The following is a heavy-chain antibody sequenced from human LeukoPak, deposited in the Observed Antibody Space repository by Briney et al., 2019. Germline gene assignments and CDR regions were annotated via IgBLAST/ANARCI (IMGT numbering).Heavy chain of an antibody. CDR2: INPNSGGT. V-gene: IGHV1-2*06. D-gene: IGHD2-2*01. CDR3: ARDPRRDIVVVPAAHDSWFDP. Sequence: VASVKVSCKASGTSFTTNAMHWVRQAPGQGLEWMGRINPNSGGTNYAQKFQGRVTKTRDTSISTAYMELSRLRSDDTAVYYCARDPRRDIVVVPAAHDSWFDPWGQGTLVTVSS. CDR1: GTSFTTNA. J-gene: IGHJ5*02.